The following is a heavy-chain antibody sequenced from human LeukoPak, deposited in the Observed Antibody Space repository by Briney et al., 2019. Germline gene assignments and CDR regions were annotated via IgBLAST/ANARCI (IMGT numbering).Heavy chain of an antibody. Sequence: ASVKVSCKASGYTLSSFAMHWVRQAPGQRLEWMGRINAANGDGEYSQKFQGRVIVTTDTSANTVYMELSSLRSEDTAVYYCARDGKHIAVPGVRYPMDVWGQGTAVTVSS. D-gene: IGHD6-19*01. J-gene: IGHJ6*02. V-gene: IGHV1-3*01. CDR1: GYTLSSFA. CDR3: ARDGKHIAVPGVRYPMDV. CDR2: INAANGDG.